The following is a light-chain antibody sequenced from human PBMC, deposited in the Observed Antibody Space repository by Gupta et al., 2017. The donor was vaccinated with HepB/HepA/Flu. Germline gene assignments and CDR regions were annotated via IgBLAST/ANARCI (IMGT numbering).Light chain of an antibody. CDR2: GAS. Sequence: EILLTQFPGTLSLSPGERATLSCMASQSVSSSYLAWYQQKPGQAPRLLIYGASSRATGIPDRFSGSGSGTDFTLTISRLEPEDFAVYYCQQYGSSPYTFGQGTKLEIK. CDR3: QQYGSSPYT. CDR1: QSVSSSY. V-gene: IGKV3-20*01. J-gene: IGKJ2*01.